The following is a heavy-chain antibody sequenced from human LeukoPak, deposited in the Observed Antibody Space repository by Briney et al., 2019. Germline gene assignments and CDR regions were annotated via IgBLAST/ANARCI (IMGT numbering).Heavy chain of an antibody. Sequence: GGSLRLSCAASGFIFSSYGMHWVRQALGKGLEWVAVIWPDGSNKYYVDSVKGRFTISRDNSRNTLYLQLNSLRAEATAVYFCARSPGSFDYWGQGTLVTVSS. V-gene: IGHV3-33*01. CDR3: ARSPGSFDY. CDR1: GFIFSSYG. D-gene: IGHD3-10*01. CDR2: IWPDGSNK. J-gene: IGHJ4*02.